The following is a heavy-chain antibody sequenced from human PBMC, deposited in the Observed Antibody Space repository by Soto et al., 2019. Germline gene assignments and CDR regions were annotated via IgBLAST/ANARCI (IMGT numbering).Heavy chain of an antibody. Sequence: SETLSLTCSVSGGSINSSSYFWGWVRQPPGKGLEWIGSIYYSGSTYYNPSLRSRVTISVDTSKNQFSLKLSSVAAADTAVFYCARHYSSGSRNWFDPWGQGTLVTVSS. CDR2: IYYSGST. CDR3: ARHYSSGSRNWFDP. D-gene: IGHD6-19*01. V-gene: IGHV4-39*01. J-gene: IGHJ5*02. CDR1: GGSINSSSYF.